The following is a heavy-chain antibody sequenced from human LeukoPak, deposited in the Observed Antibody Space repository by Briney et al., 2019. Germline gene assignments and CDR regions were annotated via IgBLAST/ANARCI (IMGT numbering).Heavy chain of an antibody. CDR1: GFTFSRYY. D-gene: IGHD6-13*01. CDR3: TRVFVGDEYSSSGY. J-gene: IGHJ4*02. V-gene: IGHV3-74*01. CDR2: INSDGSST. Sequence: GGSLRLSCAASGFTFSRYYMHWVRQAPGKGLVWVSRINSDGSSTTYADSVKGRFTISRDDAKNTLYLQMNSLKVEDTAVYYCTRVFVGDEYSSSGYWGQGTLVTVAS.